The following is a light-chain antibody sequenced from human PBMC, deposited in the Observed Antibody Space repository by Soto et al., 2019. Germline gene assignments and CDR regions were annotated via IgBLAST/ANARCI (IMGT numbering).Light chain of an antibody. Sequence: DATTQPPLSLCVTLGEPASISCRSSRSLVFSDGDTYLHWFQQRPGQSPSRLIDDVSNLDSGVPDRFSGSGSGTDFTLKISSVDAEDVGMYYCIHSIDWPWTFGQGTKVDI. CDR3: IHSIDWPWT. V-gene: IGKV2-30*01. CDR1: RSLVFSDGDTY. J-gene: IGKJ1*01. CDR2: DVS.